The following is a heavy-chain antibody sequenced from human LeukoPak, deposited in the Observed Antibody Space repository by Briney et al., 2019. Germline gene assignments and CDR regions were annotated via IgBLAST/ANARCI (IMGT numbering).Heavy chain of an antibody. CDR1: GFTFSTYC. Sequence: PGGSLPLSCAASGFTFSTYCMSWVRPAPGKGLEWVANIKEDGTVKYYVDSVKGRFTISRDNAKNSLFLQMNSLRAEDTAVYYCAREGALITAAGPFDYWGQGTLVTVSS. V-gene: IGHV3-7*01. J-gene: IGHJ4*02. CDR3: AREGALITAAGPFDY. CDR2: IKEDGTVK. D-gene: IGHD6-13*01.